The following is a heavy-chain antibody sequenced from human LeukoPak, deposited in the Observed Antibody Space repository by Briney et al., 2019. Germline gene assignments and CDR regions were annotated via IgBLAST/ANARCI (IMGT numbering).Heavy chain of an antibody. V-gene: IGHV3-48*03. Sequence: GGSLRLSCAASGFTFSSYEMNWVRQAPGKGLEWVSYISSGGNTIYYADSVKGRFTISRDNAKNSLYLQMNSLRAEDTAVYYCATYSSSWYARRYYYYYMDVWGKGTTVTVSS. CDR1: GFTFSSYE. CDR3: ATYSSSWYARRYYYYYMDV. J-gene: IGHJ6*03. D-gene: IGHD6-13*01. CDR2: ISSGGNTI.